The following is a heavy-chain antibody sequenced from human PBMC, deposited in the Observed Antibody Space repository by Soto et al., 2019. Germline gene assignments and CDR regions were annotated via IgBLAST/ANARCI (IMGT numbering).Heavy chain of an antibody. CDR3: ARFRRNYYGSGSYGSSYFDY. CDR2: IYIGGST. J-gene: IGHJ4*02. D-gene: IGHD3-10*01. Sequence: GGSLRLSCAASGFTVSSNYMTWVRQAPGKGLEWVSVIYIGGSTYYADSVKGRFTISGDISKNTLYLQMNSLRAEDTAVYYCARFRRNYYGSGSYGSSYFDYWGQGTLVTVSS. V-gene: IGHV3-66*01. CDR1: GFTVSSNY.